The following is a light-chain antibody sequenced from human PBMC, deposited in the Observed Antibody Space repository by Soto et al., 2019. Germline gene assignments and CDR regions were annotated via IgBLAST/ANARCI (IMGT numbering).Light chain of an antibody. V-gene: IGLV2-14*01. J-gene: IGLJ2*01. CDR1: RSDVGGYNF. CDR3: SSYTSSGTLVV. Sequence: QSALTQPASVSGSPGQSITISCTGTRSDVGGYNFVSWYQQHPGKVPKLLIYDVTHRPSGVSNRFSASKSANTASLTISGLQAEDEADYYCSSYTSSGTLVVFGGGTKLTVL. CDR2: DVT.